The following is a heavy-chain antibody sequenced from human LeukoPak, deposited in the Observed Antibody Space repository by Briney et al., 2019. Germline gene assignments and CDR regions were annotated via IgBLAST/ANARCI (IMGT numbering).Heavy chain of an antibody. J-gene: IGHJ4*02. CDR3: AKDSGWYYFDY. V-gene: IGHV3-30*18. D-gene: IGHD6-19*01. CDR2: ISYDGSNK. CDR1: GFTFSSYG. Sequence: AGGSLRLSCAASGFTFSSYGMHWSRKAQGKGLGWVAVISYDGSNKYYADSVKGRFTISRDNSKNTLYLQMNSLRAEDTAVYYCAKDSGWYYFDYWGQGTLVTVSS.